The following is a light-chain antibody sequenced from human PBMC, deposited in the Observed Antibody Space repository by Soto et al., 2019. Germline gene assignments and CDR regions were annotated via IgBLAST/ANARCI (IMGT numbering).Light chain of an antibody. CDR2: GAS. V-gene: IGKV3-15*01. CDR1: QSVSSN. CDR3: HQYNNYWLWT. J-gene: IGKJ1*01. Sequence: EIVMTQSPATLSVSPGERATLSCRASQSVSSNLAWYQQKPGQAPRLLIYGASTSTTGTPARFSGSGSGTACTITISSGQPEDFGVYYYHQYNNYWLWTFGQGTKVEIK.